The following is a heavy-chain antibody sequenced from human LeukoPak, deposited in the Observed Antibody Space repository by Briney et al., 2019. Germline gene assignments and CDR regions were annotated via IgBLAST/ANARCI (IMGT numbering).Heavy chain of an antibody. CDR1: GFTFSSYG. D-gene: IGHD3-22*01. Sequence: GGSLRLSCAASGFTFSSYGMHWVRQAPGKGLEWVAFIRYDGSNKYYADSVKGRFTISRDNSKNTLYLQMNSLRAEDTAVYYCARCRGDYYDSSGYSDYWGQRTLVTVSS. J-gene: IGHJ4*02. CDR2: IRYDGSNK. CDR3: ARCRGDYYDSSGYSDY. V-gene: IGHV3-30*02.